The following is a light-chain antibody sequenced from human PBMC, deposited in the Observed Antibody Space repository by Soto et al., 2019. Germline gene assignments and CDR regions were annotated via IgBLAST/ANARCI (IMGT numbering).Light chain of an antibody. Sequence: DSERNQCGSRRVAKLGERVVKGSRASQSISSWLAWYQQKPGKAPKLLIYDASSLEIGVPPRFSCSVSVTACHFCCTTLQPCRFATHYCQLPNTFPGTFAGGTKVDIK. J-gene: IGKJ4*02. CDR3: QLPNTFPGT. CDR2: DAS. V-gene: IGKV1-5*01. CDR1: QSISSW.